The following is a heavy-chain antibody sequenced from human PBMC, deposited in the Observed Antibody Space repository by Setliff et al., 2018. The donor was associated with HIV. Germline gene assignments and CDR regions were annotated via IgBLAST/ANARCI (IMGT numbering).Heavy chain of an antibody. Sequence: PGGSLRLSCTASGFTFDDYAMYWVRQAPGKALEWVSLIEWHGGRTFYADSVEGRFTISRDNTENSLYLQMHSLRPDDTAFYYCVKATGSVLGTYYFDFWGQGTQVTVSS. V-gene: IGHV3-43D*04. CDR1: GFTFDDYA. D-gene: IGHD3-10*02. CDR3: VKATGSVLGTYYFDF. CDR2: IEWHGGRT. J-gene: IGHJ4*02.